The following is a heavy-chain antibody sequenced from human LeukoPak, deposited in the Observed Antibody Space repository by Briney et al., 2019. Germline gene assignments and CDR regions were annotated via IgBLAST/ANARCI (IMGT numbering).Heavy chain of an antibody. CDR3: ATGRYCSSASCPFVY. CDR2: ISGSGGST. J-gene: IGHJ4*02. Sequence: GGSLRLSCAASGFTFSRYAMSWVRQAPGKGLECVSGISGSGGSTYYADSVKGRFTISRGNSKNTLYVQMNSLRAEDTAVYYCATGRYCSSASCPFVYWGQGTLVTVSS. V-gene: IGHV3-23*01. D-gene: IGHD2-2*01. CDR1: GFTFSRYA.